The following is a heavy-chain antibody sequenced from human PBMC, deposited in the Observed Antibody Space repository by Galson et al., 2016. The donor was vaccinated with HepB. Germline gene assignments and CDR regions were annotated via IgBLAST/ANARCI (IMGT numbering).Heavy chain of an antibody. J-gene: IGHJ4*02. V-gene: IGHV3-23*01. CDR1: GFTFSNHD. D-gene: IGHD1-26*01. Sequence: SLRLSCAASGFTFSNHDMNWVRQAPGKGLEWVSNINYRGESTYYADSVKGWFTISRDKSKNTLYLQMKSLRVEDTAVYYCVKDPNWESGYWGQGTLVTVSS. CDR2: INYRGEST. CDR3: VKDPNWESGY.